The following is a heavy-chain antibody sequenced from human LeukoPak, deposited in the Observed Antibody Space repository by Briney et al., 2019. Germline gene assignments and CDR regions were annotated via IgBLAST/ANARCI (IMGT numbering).Heavy chain of an antibody. CDR3: ARSTHYYDSSGYYYSYYYGMDV. Sequence: ASVKVSCKASGYTFTSYAMNWVRQAPGQGLEWMGWINTNTGNPTYAQGFTGRFVFSLDTSVSTAYLQISSLKAEDTAVYYCARSTHYYDSSGYYYSYYYGMDVWGQGTTVTVSS. CDR2: INTNTGNP. CDR1: GYTFTSYA. V-gene: IGHV7-4-1*02. D-gene: IGHD3-22*01. J-gene: IGHJ6*02.